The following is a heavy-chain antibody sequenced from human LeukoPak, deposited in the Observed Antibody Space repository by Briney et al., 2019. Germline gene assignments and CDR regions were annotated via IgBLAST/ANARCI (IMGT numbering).Heavy chain of an antibody. V-gene: IGHV4-39*07. D-gene: IGHD7-27*01. CDR2: IYYSGST. CDR1: GGSISSSSYY. J-gene: IGHJ4*02. CDR3: ARDLGSPIWGPQPFDY. Sequence: PSETLSLTCTVSGGSISSSSYYWGWIRQPPGKGLEWIGSIYYSGSTYYNPSLKSRVTISVDTSKNQFSLKLSSVTAADTAVYYCARDLGSPIWGPQPFDYWGQGTLVTVSS.